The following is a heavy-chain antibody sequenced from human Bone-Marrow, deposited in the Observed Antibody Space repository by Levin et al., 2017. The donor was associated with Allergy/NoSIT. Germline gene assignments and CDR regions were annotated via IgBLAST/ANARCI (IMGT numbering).Heavy chain of an antibody. CDR3: ARERIVGATMFDY. Sequence: GSLRLSCTVSGGSVRSGGYYWSWIRQPPGKGLEYIGYVSFSGTTNYNPSLKSRVIISVDTSKNQFSLNLSSVTAADTAVYYCARERIVGATMFDYWGQGARVTVSS. CDR2: VSFSGTT. CDR1: GGSVRSGGYY. V-gene: IGHV4-61*08. D-gene: IGHD1-26*01. J-gene: IGHJ4*02.